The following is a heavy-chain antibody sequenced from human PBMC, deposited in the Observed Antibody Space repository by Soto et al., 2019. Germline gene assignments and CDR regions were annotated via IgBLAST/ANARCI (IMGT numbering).Heavy chain of an antibody. V-gene: IGHV3-30-3*01. CDR3: ARGTTVTTLYGMDV. J-gene: IGHJ6*02. CDR1: GFTFSSYA. D-gene: IGHD4-17*01. CDR2: ISYEGSNK. Sequence: QVQLVESGGGVVQPGRSLGLSCAASGFTFSSYAMHWVRQAPGKGLEWVAVISYEGSNKYYADSVKGRFTISRDNSKNTLYLQMNSLRAEDTAVYYCARGTTVTTLYGMDVWGQGTTVTVSS.